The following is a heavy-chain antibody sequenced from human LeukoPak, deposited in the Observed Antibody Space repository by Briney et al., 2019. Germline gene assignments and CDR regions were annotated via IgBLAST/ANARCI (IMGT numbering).Heavy chain of an antibody. J-gene: IGHJ4*02. Sequence: KPGGSLRLSCAASGFTFSSYSMNWVRQTPGKGLEWIGEINHSGSTNYNPSLKSRVTISVDTSKNQFSLKLSSVTAADTAVYYCARGGYQFRLWPSGLDYWGQGTLVTVSS. CDR2: INHSGST. CDR1: GFTFSSYS. D-gene: IGHD5-18*01. CDR3: ARGGYQFRLWPSGLDY. V-gene: IGHV4-34*01.